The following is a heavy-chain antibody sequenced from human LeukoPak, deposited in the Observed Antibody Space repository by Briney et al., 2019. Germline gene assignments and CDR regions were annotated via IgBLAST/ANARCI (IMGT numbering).Heavy chain of an antibody. CDR1: GYTFTSYG. CDR3: ARGVNGPDY. V-gene: IGHV1-46*01. J-gene: IGHJ4*02. D-gene: IGHD2-8*01. CDR2: INPSGGST. Sequence: ASVKVSCKASGYTFTSYGISWVRQAPGQGLEWMGIINPSGGSTSYAQKFQGRVTMTRDMSTSTVYMELSSLRSEDTAVYYCARGVNGPDYWGQGTLVTVSS.